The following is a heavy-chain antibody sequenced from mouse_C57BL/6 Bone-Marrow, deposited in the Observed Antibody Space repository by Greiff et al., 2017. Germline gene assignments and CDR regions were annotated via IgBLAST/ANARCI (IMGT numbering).Heavy chain of an antibody. J-gene: IGHJ3*01. V-gene: IGHV5-17*01. D-gene: IGHD2-12*01. Sequence: EVQVEESGGGLVKPGGSLKLSCAASGFTFSDYGMHWVRQAPEKGLEWVAYISSGSSTIYYAVTVKGRFTLSRDHATNTLFLQMTSLSSEAPAMYYYAREKYNYEGAWFAYWGQGTLVTVSA. CDR2: ISSGSSTI. CDR1: GFTFSDYG. CDR3: AREKYNYEGAWFAY.